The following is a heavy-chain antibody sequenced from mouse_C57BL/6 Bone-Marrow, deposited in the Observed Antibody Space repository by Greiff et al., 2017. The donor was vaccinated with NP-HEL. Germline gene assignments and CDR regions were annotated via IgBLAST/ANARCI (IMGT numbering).Heavy chain of an antibody. CDR1: GFTFSSYG. Sequence: EVKLQESGGDLVKPGGSLKLSCAASGFTFSSYGMSWVRQTPDKRLEWVATISSGGSYTYYPDSVKGRFTISRDNAKNTLYLQMSSLKSEDTAMYYCARRNYGSSPFDYWGQGTTLTVSS. J-gene: IGHJ2*01. D-gene: IGHD1-1*01. V-gene: IGHV5-6*02. CDR3: ARRNYGSSPFDY. CDR2: ISSGGSYT.